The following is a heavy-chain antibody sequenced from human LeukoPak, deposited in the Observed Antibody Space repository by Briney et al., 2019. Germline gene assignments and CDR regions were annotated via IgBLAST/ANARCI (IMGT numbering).Heavy chain of an antibody. J-gene: IGHJ4*02. CDR1: GYTFTAYY. CDR3: ALVVTLGY. CDR2: INPNSGGT. D-gene: IGHD2-2*01. V-gene: IGHV1-2*06. Sequence: GASVKVSCKASGYTFTAYYIHWVRQAPGQGLEWMGRINPNSGGTTYAQKFQGRVTMPRDTSISTAYMELSSLTSDDTAVYYCALVVTLGYWGQGTLVTVSS.